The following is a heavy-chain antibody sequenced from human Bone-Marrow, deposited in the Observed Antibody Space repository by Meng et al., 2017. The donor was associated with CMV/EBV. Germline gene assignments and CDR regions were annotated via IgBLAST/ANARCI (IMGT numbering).Heavy chain of an antibody. CDR2: IYYSAST. Sequence: QAQLHESGPRLVNTSETPSLTCPVPDRSISTDYWSWTRQPPGKGLEWIGYIYYSASTNYNPSLKSLVTISVDTSKNQFALKLSSVTAADTAVYYCTSTPPHFDYWCQGTLVTVSS. J-gene: IGHJ4*02. CDR3: TSTPPHFDY. V-gene: IGHV4-59*01. D-gene: IGHD2-15*01. CDR1: DRSISTDY.